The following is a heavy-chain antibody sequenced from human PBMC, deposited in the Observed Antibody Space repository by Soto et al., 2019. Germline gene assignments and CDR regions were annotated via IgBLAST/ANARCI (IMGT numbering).Heavy chain of an antibody. V-gene: IGHV4-31*03. J-gene: IGHJ6*02. CDR2: IYYSGST. CDR3: ARGRVYGSGSYRDYGMDV. CDR1: GGSISSGGYY. D-gene: IGHD3-10*01. Sequence: SETLSLTCTVSGGSISSGGYYCRWIRQHPGKGLEWIVYIYYSGSTYYNPSLKSRVTISVDTSKNQFSLKLSSVTAADTAVYYCARGRVYGSGSYRDYGMDVWGQGTTVT.